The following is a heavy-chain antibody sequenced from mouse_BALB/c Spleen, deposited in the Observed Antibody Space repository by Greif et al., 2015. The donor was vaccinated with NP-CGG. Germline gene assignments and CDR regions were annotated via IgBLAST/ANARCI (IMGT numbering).Heavy chain of an antibody. Sequence: DVQLQESGPGLVKPSQSLSLTCSVTDYSITSGYYWNWIRQFPGNKLEWMGYISYDGSNNYNPSLKNRISITRDTSKNQFFLKLNSVTTEDTATYYCASVGTPFDYWGQGTTLTVSP. CDR2: ISYDGSN. J-gene: IGHJ2*01. CDR3: ASVGTPFDY. V-gene: IGHV3-6*02. D-gene: IGHD4-1*01. CDR1: DYSITSGYY.